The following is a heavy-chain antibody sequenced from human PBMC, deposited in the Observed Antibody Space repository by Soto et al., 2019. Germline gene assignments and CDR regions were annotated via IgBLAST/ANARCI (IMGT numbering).Heavy chain of an antibody. J-gene: IGHJ3*02. Sequence: GASVKVSCKASGYTFTSNGISWVRQAPGQGLEWMGWISAYNGNTNYAQKLQGRVTVTRDTSTSTAYMELRSLRSDDTAVYYCAKDCGYSYGYDAFDIWGQGTMVTVSS. V-gene: IGHV1-18*01. CDR2: ISAYNGNT. D-gene: IGHD5-18*01. CDR3: AKDCGYSYGYDAFDI. CDR1: GYTFTSNG.